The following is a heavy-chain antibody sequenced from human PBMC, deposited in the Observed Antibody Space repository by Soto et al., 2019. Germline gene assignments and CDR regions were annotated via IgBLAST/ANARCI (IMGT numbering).Heavy chain of an antibody. CDR2: INHSGST. CDR3: ESSWNYEGGMDV. V-gene: IGHV4-34*01. J-gene: IGHJ6*02. Sequence: PSETLSLTCAVYGGSFSGYYWSWIRQPPGKGLEWIGEINHSGSTNYNPSLKSRVTISVDTSKNQFSLKLSSVTAADTAVYYCESSWNYEGGMDVWGQGTTVTVSS. D-gene: IGHD1-7*01. CDR1: GGSFSGYY.